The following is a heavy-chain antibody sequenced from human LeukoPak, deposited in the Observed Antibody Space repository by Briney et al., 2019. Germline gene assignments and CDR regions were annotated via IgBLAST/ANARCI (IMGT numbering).Heavy chain of an antibody. CDR1: GFTFSSYS. CDR2: ISSSSSYI. Sequence: PGGSLRLSCAASGFTFSSYSMNWVRQAPGKGLEWVSSISSSSSYIYYADSVKGRFTISRDNAKNSLYLQMNSLRAEDTAVYYCARVLGVFAYSGSYDYWGQGTLVTVSS. V-gene: IGHV3-21*01. D-gene: IGHD1-26*01. J-gene: IGHJ4*02. CDR3: ARVLGVFAYSGSYDY.